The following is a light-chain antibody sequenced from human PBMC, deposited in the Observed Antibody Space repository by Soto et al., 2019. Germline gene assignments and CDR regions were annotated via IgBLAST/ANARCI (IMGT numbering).Light chain of an antibody. Sequence: QSVLTQPPSVSAAPGQKVTISCSGSSSNIGNNYVYWYQQLPGTAPKLLIYDNDKRPSGIPDRFSGSKSGTSATLGIAGLQTGDEADYYCGTWDISLSVVFGGGTKLNRP. CDR1: SSNIGNNY. CDR3: GTWDISLSVV. V-gene: IGLV1-51*01. CDR2: DND. J-gene: IGLJ2*01.